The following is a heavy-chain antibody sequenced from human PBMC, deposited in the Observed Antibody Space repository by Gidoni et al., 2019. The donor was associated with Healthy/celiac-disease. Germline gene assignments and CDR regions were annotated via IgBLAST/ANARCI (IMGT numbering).Heavy chain of an antibody. J-gene: IGHJ4*02. CDR3: ARAPYSGSPYYFDY. V-gene: IGHV3-21*01. Sequence: EVQLVESGAGLVKPGGSLRLSCAASGFTFSSSSLNWVRQAPGKGLEWVVSISSMSIYIYYADSVKVRFPISRDNAKNSLYLKMYSLRAEVTAVYYCARAPYSGSPYYFDYWGQGTLVTVSS. CDR1: GFTFSSSS. D-gene: IGHD1-26*01. CDR2: ISSMSIYI.